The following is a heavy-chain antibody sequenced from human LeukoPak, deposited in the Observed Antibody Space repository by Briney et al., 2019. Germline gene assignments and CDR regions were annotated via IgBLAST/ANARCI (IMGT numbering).Heavy chain of an antibody. D-gene: IGHD6-13*01. CDR1: GFTFSSYE. CDR2: ISSSGSTI. J-gene: IGHJ4*02. Sequence: PGGSLRLSCAASGFTFSSYEMNWVRQAPGKGLEWVSYISSSGSTIYYADSVKGRFTISRDNAKNSLYLQMNSLRAEDTAVYYCAREEQQLAGYWGQGTLVTVSS. V-gene: IGHV3-48*03. CDR3: AREEQQLAGY.